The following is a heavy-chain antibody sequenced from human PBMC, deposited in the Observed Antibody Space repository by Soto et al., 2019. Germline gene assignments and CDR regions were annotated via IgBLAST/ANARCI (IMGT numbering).Heavy chain of an antibody. D-gene: IGHD3-3*01. J-gene: IGHJ5*02. CDR2: IRSKAYGGTT. V-gene: IGHV3-49*03. CDR3: TRDGTIFGVVNGYNWFDP. CDR1: GFTFGDYA. Sequence: GGSLRLSCTASGFTFGDYAMSWFRQAPGKGLEWVGFIRSKAYGGTTEYAASVKGRFTISRDDSKSIAYLQMNSLKTEDTAVYYCTRDGTIFGVVNGYNWFDPWGQGTLVTVSS.